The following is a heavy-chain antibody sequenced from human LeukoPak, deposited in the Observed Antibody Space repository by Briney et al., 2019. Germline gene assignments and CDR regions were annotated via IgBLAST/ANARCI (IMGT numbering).Heavy chain of an antibody. D-gene: IGHD2-2*01. CDR3: ARGYCSSTSCPNYYYYYMDV. Sequence: ASVKVSCKASGYTFTSYDINWVRQATGQGLEWMGWMNPNSGNTGYAQKFQGRVTMTRNTSISTAYMGLSSLRSEDTAVYYCARGYCSSTSCPNYYYYYMDVWGKGTTVTVSS. V-gene: IGHV1-8*01. J-gene: IGHJ6*03. CDR2: MNPNSGNT. CDR1: GYTFTSYD.